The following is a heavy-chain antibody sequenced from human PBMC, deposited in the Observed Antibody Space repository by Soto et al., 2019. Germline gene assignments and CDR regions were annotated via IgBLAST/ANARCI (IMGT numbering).Heavy chain of an antibody. Sequence: PGGSPRLSCAASGFTFSTYSMHWVRQAPGKGLEWVANIKQDGSEKYYVDSVKGRFTISRDNAKNSLYLQMNSLRAEDTAGYYCATGRALDYWGQGT. CDR2: IKQDGSEK. CDR1: GFTFSTYS. CDR3: ATGRALDY. D-gene: IGHD1-26*01. J-gene: IGHJ4*02. V-gene: IGHV3-7*01.